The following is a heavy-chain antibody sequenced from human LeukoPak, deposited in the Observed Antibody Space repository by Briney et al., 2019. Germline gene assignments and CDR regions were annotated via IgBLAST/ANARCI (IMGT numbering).Heavy chain of an antibody. Sequence: GGSLRLSCTASGFTFSNYWMQWVRPVPRKGLVWVSRIYGDGGSPSYAYSVKGRFTISRDNSKNTLYLQMNNLSAEDTAVYYCARETSGSFSYWGQGTLVTVSS. CDR2: IYGDGGSP. CDR3: ARETSGSFSY. V-gene: IGHV3-74*01. CDR1: GFTFSNYW. J-gene: IGHJ4*02. D-gene: IGHD2-15*01.